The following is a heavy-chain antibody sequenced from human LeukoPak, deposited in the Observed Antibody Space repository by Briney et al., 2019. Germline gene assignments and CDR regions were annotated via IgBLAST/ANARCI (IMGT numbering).Heavy chain of an antibody. V-gene: IGHV3-48*03. CDR3: ARVLNYYDSSGYYFSY. CDR1: GFTFSSYG. J-gene: IGHJ4*02. CDR2: LTGSGGAI. Sequence: GGSLRLSCAASGFTFSSYGMNWVRQAPGKGLEWVSYLTGSGGAIYYADSVKGRFTISRDNAKNSLYLQMNSLRAEDTAVYYCARVLNYYDSSGYYFSYWGQGTLVTVSS. D-gene: IGHD3-22*01.